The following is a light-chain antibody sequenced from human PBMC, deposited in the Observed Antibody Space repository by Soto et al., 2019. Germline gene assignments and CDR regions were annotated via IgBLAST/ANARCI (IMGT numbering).Light chain of an antibody. Sequence: QSALTQPASVSGSPGQSITISCTGTSSDVGGYNYVSWYQHHPGKAPKLMIYEVSNRPSGVSNRFSGSKSGNTASLTISGLQAEDEADYYFSSYTTSSPVVFGGGTTLTVL. V-gene: IGLV2-14*01. CDR1: SSDVGGYNY. CDR2: EVS. CDR3: SSYTTSSPVV. J-gene: IGLJ2*01.